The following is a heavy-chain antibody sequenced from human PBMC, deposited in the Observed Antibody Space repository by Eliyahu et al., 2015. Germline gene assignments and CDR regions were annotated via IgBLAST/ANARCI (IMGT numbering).Heavy chain of an antibody. CDR1: GGSISSGGYX. J-gene: IGHJ4*02. CDR3: ARERGLPNGWYYGSGSYYSGTFDY. Sequence: QVQLQESGPGLVKPSQTLSLTCTVSGGSISSGGYXWXWXRQHPGKGLEWIGYIYYSGSTYYNPSLKSRVTISVDTSKNQFSLKLSSVTAADTAIYYCARERGLPNGWYYGSGSYYSGTFDYWGQGTLVTVSS. D-gene: IGHD3-10*01. V-gene: IGHV4-31*03. CDR2: IYYSGST.